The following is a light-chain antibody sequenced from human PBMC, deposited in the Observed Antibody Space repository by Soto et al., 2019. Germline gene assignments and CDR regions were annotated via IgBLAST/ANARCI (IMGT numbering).Light chain of an antibody. CDR1: QTVSSNN. V-gene: IGKV3-20*01. CDR2: GTS. J-gene: IGKJ2*01. CDR3: QQYGTAPYT. Sequence: EIVLTQSPGTLSLSPGQRATLSGRASQTVSSNNLAWYQQKPGQAPRLLIYGTSNRASGLPDRFGGSGSGTDFTLTISRLEPEDFAVFRCQQYGTAPYTFGQGTKLEI.